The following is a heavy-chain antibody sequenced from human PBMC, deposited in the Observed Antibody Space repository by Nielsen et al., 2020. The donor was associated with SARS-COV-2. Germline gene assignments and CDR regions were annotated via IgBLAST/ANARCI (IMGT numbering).Heavy chain of an antibody. CDR2: IYTDGSA. CDR1: GFTVSSNY. J-gene: IGHJ6*02. V-gene: IGHV3-66*01. Sequence: GESLKISCAATGFTVSSNYMSWVRQAAGKGLEWVSVIYTDGSASYADSMKGRFAVSRDNSKNTVYLQMNSLRAEDTAVYYSARDNWGRMDVWGQGTTVTVSS. D-gene: IGHD7-27*01. CDR3: ARDNWGRMDV.